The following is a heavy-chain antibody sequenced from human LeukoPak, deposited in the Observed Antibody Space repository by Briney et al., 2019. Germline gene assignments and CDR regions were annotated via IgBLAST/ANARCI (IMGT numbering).Heavy chain of an antibody. Sequence: KSGGSLRLSCAGSGFVFSTYWMHWVRQAPGKGLEWVSSISSSSSYIYYADSVKGRFTISRDNAKNSLYLQMNSLRAEDTAVYYCASQGGSSSPGYWGQGTLVTVSS. D-gene: IGHD6-6*01. V-gene: IGHV3-21*01. CDR3: ASQGGSSSPGY. J-gene: IGHJ4*02. CDR1: GFVFSTYW. CDR2: ISSSSSYI.